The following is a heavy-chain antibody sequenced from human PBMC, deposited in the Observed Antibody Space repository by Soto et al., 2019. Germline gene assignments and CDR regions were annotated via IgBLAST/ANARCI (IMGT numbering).Heavy chain of an antibody. V-gene: IGHV1-69*01. CDR1: GGTFSSYA. D-gene: IGHD6-13*01. CDR3: ARSPYSSPPRPHPLDY. J-gene: IGHJ4*02. CDR2: IIPIFGTA. Sequence: QVQLVQSGAEVKKPGSSVKVSCKASGGTFSSYAISWVRQAPGQGLEWMGGIIPIFGTANYAQKFQGRVTIPGEESTATAYMERRSLSSEDTAVYYWARSPYSSPPRPHPLDYGGQGPLVTVSS.